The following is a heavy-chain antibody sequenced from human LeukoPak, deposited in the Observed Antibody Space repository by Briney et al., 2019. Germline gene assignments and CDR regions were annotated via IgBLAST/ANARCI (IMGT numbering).Heavy chain of an antibody. Sequence: SETLSLTCTVSGGSISSGSYYWSWIRQPAGKGLEWIGRIYTSVSTNYNPSLKSRVTISEDRCRNQFSLELSSVTAADTAVYYCAGVDTVADDSYYIDFWGQGTLVTVSS. D-gene: IGHD5-18*01. CDR3: AGVDTVADDSYYIDF. V-gene: IGHV4-61*02. CDR1: GGSISSGSYY. J-gene: IGHJ4*02. CDR2: IYTSVST.